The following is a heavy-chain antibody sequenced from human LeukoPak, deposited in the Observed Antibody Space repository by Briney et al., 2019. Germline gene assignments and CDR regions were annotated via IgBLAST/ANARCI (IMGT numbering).Heavy chain of an antibody. V-gene: IGHV3-7*04. D-gene: IGHD2-15*01. CDR1: GFTFSSYW. CDR3: ARNFIGYCSGGSCYFDY. J-gene: IGHJ4*02. Sequence: TGGSLRLSCAASGFTFSSYWMSWVRQAPGKGLEWVANIKQDGSEKYYVDSVKGRFTISRDNAKNSLYLQMNSLRAEDTAVYYCARNFIGYCSGGSCYFDYWGQGTLVTVSS. CDR2: IKQDGSEK.